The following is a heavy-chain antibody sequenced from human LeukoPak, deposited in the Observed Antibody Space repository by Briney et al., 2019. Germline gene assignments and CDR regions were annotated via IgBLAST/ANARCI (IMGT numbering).Heavy chain of an antibody. CDR2: IYYSGST. D-gene: IGHD4-17*01. V-gene: IGHV4-59*01. J-gene: IGHJ6*02. Sequence: SETLSLTCTVSGVSISSYYWSWIRQPPGKGLEWIGYIYYSGSTTSNPSLKSRVTISVDKSKNQFSLKLSSVTAADTAVYYCARDGSGNDGDYDVYYYYGMDVWGQGTTVTVSS. CDR1: GVSISSYY. CDR3: ARDGSGNDGDYDVYYYYGMDV.